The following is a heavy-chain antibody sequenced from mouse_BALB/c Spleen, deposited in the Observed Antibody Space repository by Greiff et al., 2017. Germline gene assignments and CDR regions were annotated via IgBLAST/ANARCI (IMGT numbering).Heavy chain of an antibody. CDR1: GYTFTSYY. CDR3: TRGDGNYEGAMDY. Sequence: VQLQQSGAELVKPGASVKLSCKASGYTFTSYYMYWVKQRPGQGLEWIGGINPSNGGTNFNEKFKSKATLTVDKSSSTAYMQLSSLTSEDSAVYYCTRGDGNYEGAMDYWGQGTSVTVSS. D-gene: IGHD2-1*01. V-gene: IGHV1S81*02. J-gene: IGHJ4*01. CDR2: INPSNGGT.